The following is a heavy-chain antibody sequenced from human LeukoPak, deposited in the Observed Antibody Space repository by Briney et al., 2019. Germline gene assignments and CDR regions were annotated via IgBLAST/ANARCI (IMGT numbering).Heavy chain of an antibody. CDR1: GFTVSSNY. V-gene: IGHV3-66*01. CDR3: ARDPNGDYIGAFDF. J-gene: IGHJ3*01. D-gene: IGHD4-17*01. CDR2: IYSGGGST. Sequence: GGSLRLSCAASGFTVSSNYMSWVRQAPGKGLEWVSVIYSGGGSTYYADSVKGRFTISRDISKNTLYLQMSSLRVEDTAMYYCARDPNGDYIGAFDFLGQGTMVTVSS.